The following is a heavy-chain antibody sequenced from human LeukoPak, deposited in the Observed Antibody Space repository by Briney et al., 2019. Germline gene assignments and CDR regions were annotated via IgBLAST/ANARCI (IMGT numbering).Heavy chain of an antibody. V-gene: IGHV3-23*01. J-gene: IGHJ6*02. D-gene: IGHD5-18*01. Sequence: PGGSLRLSCAASGFTFSSYAMSWVRQAPGKGLEWVSLVSAGGGSTYYADSVKGRFTISRDNSKNTLYLQMNSLRAEDTAVYYCARDWSGGYNPYYYYYGMDVWGQGTTVTVSS. CDR1: GFTFSSYA. CDR2: VSAGGGST. CDR3: ARDWSGGYNPYYYYYGMDV.